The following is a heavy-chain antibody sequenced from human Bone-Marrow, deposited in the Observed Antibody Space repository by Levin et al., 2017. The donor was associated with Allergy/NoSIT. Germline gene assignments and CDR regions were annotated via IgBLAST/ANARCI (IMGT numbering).Heavy chain of an antibody. V-gene: IGHV3-30-3*01. CDR1: GFTFSSYA. J-gene: IGHJ5*02. Sequence: LSGGSLRLSCAASGFTFSSYAMHWVRQAPGKGLEWVAVISYDGSNKYYADSVKGRFTISRDNSKNTLYLQMNSLRAEDTAVYYCARQNTPKQWLVRWFDPWGQGTLVTVST. CDR2: ISYDGSNK. D-gene: IGHD6-19*01. CDR3: ARQNTPKQWLVRWFDP.